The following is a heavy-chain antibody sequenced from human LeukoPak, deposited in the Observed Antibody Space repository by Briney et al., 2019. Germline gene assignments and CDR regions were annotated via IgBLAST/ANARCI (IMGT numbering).Heavy chain of an antibody. CDR2: IYYSGST. V-gene: IGHV4-59*08. D-gene: IGHD6-19*01. CDR3: AKLGEQWLEFDY. J-gene: IGHJ4*02. CDR1: GGSISSYY. Sequence: SETLSLTCTVSGGSISSYYWSWIRQPPWKGLEWIGYIYYSGSTNYNPSLKSRVTISVDTSKSQFSLNLSSVTAADTAVYYCAKLGEQWLEFDYWGQGTLVTVSS.